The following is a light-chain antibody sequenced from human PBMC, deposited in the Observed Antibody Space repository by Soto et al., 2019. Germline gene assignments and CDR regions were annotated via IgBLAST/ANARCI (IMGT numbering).Light chain of an antibody. CDR1: QSISYF. J-gene: IGKJ4*01. V-gene: IGKV1-39*01. CDR3: QQSYSTPRT. Sequence: DIQMTQSPSSLTAFVGDRVTITCRASQSISYFLNWFQQKPGKAPKLLIYAASSLQSGVPSRFSDSGSGTDFTLTISSLQPEDLATYYCQQSYSTPRTFGGGTKVEIK. CDR2: AAS.